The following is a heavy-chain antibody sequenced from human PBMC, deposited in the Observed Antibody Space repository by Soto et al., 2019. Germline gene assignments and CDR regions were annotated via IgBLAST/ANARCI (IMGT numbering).Heavy chain of an antibody. Sequence: KPGGSLRLSCAASGFTFSNAWMSWVRQAPGKGLEWVGRIKSKTDGGTTDYAAPVKGRFTISRDDSKNTLYLQMNSLKTEDTAVYYCTTDPGWLRSPWGMDVCGQGTTVTVSS. V-gene: IGHV3-15*01. CDR2: IKSKTDGGTT. CDR3: TTDPGWLRSPWGMDV. J-gene: IGHJ6*02. CDR1: GFTFSNAW. D-gene: IGHD5-12*01.